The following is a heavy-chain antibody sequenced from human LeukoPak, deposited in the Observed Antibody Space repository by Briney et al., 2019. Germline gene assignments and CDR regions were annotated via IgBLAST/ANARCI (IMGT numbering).Heavy chain of an antibody. CDR3: ARTHHGMDV. CDR2: INSGGSDS. V-gene: IGHV3-74*01. J-gene: IGHJ6*02. CDR1: GFTFSSYW. Sequence: GGSLRLSCAASGFTFSSYWIHWVRQAPGKGLVWVSRINSGGSDSIYADSVKGRFTISRDNAKNSLYLQMNSLRAEDTALYHCARTHHGMDVWGQGTTVTVSS.